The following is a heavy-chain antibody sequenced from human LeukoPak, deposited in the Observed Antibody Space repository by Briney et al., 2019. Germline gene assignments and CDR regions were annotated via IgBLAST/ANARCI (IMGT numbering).Heavy chain of an antibody. Sequence: GGSLRLSCAASGFTFSSYAMHWVRQAPGKGLEWVAFIRYDGSNEYYADSVKGRFTISRDNSKNTLYLQMNSLRVEDTAVYYCARDPRAVAAYFDYWGQGTLVTVSS. CDR2: IRYDGSNE. J-gene: IGHJ4*02. CDR1: GFTFSSYA. V-gene: IGHV3-30*14. D-gene: IGHD6-19*01. CDR3: ARDPRAVAAYFDY.